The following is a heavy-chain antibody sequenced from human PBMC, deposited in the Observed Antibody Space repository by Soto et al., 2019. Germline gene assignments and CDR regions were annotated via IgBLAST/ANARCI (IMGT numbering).Heavy chain of an antibody. CDR3: ARHINYYDRNGYHVRHFDY. V-gene: IGHV4-39*01. CDR2: MYYSGNT. J-gene: IGHJ4*02. D-gene: IGHD3-22*01. CDR1: GGSISSSSYY. Sequence: SETLSLTCTVSGGSISSSSYYWGWIRQPPGKGLEWIGSMYYSGNTYYNPSLKSRVTISVDTSKNQFSLKLTSVTAADTAVYSCARHINYYDRNGYHVRHFDYWGQGTLVTVSS.